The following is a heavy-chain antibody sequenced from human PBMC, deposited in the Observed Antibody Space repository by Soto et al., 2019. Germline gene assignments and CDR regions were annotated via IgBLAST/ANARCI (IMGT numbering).Heavy chain of an antibody. V-gene: IGHV5-10-1*01. CDR2: IDPSDSYT. J-gene: IGHJ4*02. Sequence: PGESLKISCQVSGYSFTSHWIFWVRQMPGKGLEWLGRIDPSDSYTSYNPSLEGHVTISVDKSISTSYLHWSSLRSSDTAMYYCPRQKRGGSLPVPGGSNYWGQGALVIVCS. D-gene: IGHD2-15*01. CDR1: GYSFTSHW. CDR3: PRQKRGGSLPVPGGSNY.